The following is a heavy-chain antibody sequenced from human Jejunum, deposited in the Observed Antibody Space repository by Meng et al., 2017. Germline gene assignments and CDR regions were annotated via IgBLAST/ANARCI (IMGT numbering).Heavy chain of an antibody. CDR3: AREIGGYSYGYVDY. CDR1: GGTLSSHA. V-gene: IGHV1-69*01. D-gene: IGHD5-18*01. Sequence: GQPVHAGAEVKRPGSSLQGSCKASGGTLSSHAISWVRQAPGQGLEWMGEINPIFGTANYAQKFQGRVSITADESTSTAYMELSSLRSEDTAVYYCAREIGGYSYGYVDYWGQGTLVTVSS. J-gene: IGHJ4*02. CDR2: INPIFGTA.